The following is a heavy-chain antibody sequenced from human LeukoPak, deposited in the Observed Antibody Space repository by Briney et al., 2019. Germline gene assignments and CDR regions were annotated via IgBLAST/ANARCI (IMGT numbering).Heavy chain of an antibody. CDR2: INHSGST. V-gene: IGHV4-34*01. CDR3: ARGRRAGTAARSYYFDY. J-gene: IGHJ4*02. CDR1: GGSFSGYY. Sequence: SETLSLTCAVYGGSFSGYYWSWIRQPPGKGLEWIGEINHSGSTNYNPSLKSRVTTSVDTSKNQFSLKLSSVTAADTAVYYCARGRRAGTAARSYYFDYWGQGTLVTVSS.